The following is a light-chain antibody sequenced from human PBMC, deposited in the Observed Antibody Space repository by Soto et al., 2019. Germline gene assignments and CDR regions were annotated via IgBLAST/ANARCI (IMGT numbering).Light chain of an antibody. Sequence: EVVLTQSPGTLSLSPGERATLSCRASQSVSNNLAWYQQKPGQAPRLLIYDASTRATGIPARFSGSGSGTDFTLTISRLEPEDFAVYYCQQYGSIPWTFGQGTKVDIK. CDR3: QQYGSIPWT. J-gene: IGKJ1*01. V-gene: IGKV3-20*01. CDR2: DAS. CDR1: QSVSNN.